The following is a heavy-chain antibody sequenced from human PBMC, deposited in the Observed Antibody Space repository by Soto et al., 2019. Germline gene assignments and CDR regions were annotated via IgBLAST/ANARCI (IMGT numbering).Heavy chain of an antibody. CDR1: GYGFKTYW. Sequence: EVQLVQSGAEVKKPGESLRISCKGSGYGFKTYWISWVRQMPGKGLEWMGRVDPSDSYTNYSPSFQGHFTISADKSVSTAYLQWSSLKASDTAMYYCARHYGAGSNWFDPWGQGTLVTVSS. CDR2: VDPSDSYT. CDR3: ARHYGAGSNWFDP. V-gene: IGHV5-10-1*01. D-gene: IGHD3-10*01. J-gene: IGHJ5*02.